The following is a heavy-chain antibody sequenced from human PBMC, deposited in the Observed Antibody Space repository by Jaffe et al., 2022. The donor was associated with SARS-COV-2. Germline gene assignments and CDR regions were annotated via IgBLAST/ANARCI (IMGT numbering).Heavy chain of an antibody. J-gene: IGHJ4*02. CDR3: ARGDSFGGVLDY. Sequence: QVQLVESGGGVVQPGRSLRLSCAASGFTFSSYAMHWVRQAPGKGLEWVAVISYDGSNKYYADSVKGRFTISRDNSKNTLYLQMNSLRAEDTAVYYCARGDSFGGVLDYWGQGTLVTVSS. CDR1: GFTFSSYA. D-gene: IGHD3-16*01. CDR2: ISYDGSNK. V-gene: IGHV3-30*04.